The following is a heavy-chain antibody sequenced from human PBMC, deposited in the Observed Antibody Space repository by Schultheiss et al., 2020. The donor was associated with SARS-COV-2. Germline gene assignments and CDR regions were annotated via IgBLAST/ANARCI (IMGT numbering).Heavy chain of an antibody. V-gene: IGHV3-30*07. CDR1: GFTFSSYA. J-gene: IGHJ4*02. CDR2: ISYDGSNK. CDR3: ARDKRFLEWLSFSYYFDY. D-gene: IGHD3-3*01. Sequence: GESLKISCAASGFTFSSYAMHWVRQAPGKGLEWVAVISYDGSNKYYADSVKGRFTISRDNSKNTLYLQMNSLRAEDTAVYYCARDKRFLEWLSFSYYFDYWGQGTLVTVSS.